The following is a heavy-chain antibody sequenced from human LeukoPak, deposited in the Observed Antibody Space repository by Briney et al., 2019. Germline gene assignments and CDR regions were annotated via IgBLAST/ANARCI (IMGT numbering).Heavy chain of an antibody. CDR2: IYYSGST. D-gene: IGHD1-14*01. CDR1: GGPISSISYY. V-gene: IGHV4-39*07. CDR3: ARGRMPEVLYYYYYMDV. J-gene: IGHJ6*03. Sequence: SETLSLTCSVSGGPISSISYYWGWIRQPPGKGLEWIGSIYYSGSTYYTPSLSSRVTISVDTSKDQFSLKLSSVTAAVTSVYYCARGRMPEVLYYYYYMDVGGKGTTVTVP.